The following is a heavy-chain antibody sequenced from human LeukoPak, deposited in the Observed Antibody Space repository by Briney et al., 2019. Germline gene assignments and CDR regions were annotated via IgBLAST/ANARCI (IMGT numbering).Heavy chain of an antibody. J-gene: IGHJ6*03. Sequence: GGPLRLSCAASGFTFSSYGMYWVRQAPGKGLQWVAFIRYDGSNKYYADSVKGRFTVSRDNSKNTLYLQMKSLRAEDTAVYYCAKGGGYEAQYYYYYLDVWGKGTTVTISS. CDR2: IRYDGSNK. D-gene: IGHD5-12*01. CDR1: GFTFSSYG. CDR3: AKGGGYEAQYYYYYLDV. V-gene: IGHV3-30*02.